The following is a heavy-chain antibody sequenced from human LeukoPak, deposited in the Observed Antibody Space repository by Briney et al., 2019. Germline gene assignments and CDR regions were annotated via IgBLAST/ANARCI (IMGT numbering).Heavy chain of an antibody. D-gene: IGHD3-16*02. CDR1: GGSITLTNY. Sequence: PSETLSLTCAVSGGSITLTNYRSWVRHPPGEGLEWIGEVNHQGGTNYNPSLLRRVAISVHTSANHVSLQMTAVTGADTAVYYCAREGGSYRPLDYSGQGTLVTVSS. V-gene: IGHV4-4*02. J-gene: IGHJ4*02. CDR2: VNHQGGT. CDR3: AREGGSYRPLDY.